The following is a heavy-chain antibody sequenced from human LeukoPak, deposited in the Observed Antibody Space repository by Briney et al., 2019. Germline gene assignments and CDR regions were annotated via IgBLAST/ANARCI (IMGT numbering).Heavy chain of an antibody. V-gene: IGHV1-24*01. CDR2: FYPEDGET. CDR1: GYTLTELS. J-gene: IGHJ4*02. D-gene: IGHD2-2*01. CDR3: ATNVRGRADIVVVPAAIRNIYFDY. Sequence: GASVKVSCKVSGYTLTELSMHWVRQAPGKGLEWMGGFYPEDGETIYAQKFQGRVTMTEDTSTDTAYMELSSLRSEDTAVYYCATNVRGRADIVVVPAAIRNIYFDYWGQGTLVTVSS.